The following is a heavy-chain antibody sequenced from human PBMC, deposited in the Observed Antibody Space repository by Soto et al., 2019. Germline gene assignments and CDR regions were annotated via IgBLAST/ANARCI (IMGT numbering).Heavy chain of an antibody. V-gene: IGHV4-39*01. CDR2: IYYSGST. J-gene: IGHJ5*02. CDR1: GGSISSSSYY. D-gene: IGHD2-8*01. CDR3: ARLLGRILTYRGNWVDP. Sequence: PSETLSLTCTVSGGSISSSSYYWVWIRQPPGKGLDWIGTIYYSGSTYYNPSLKSRVSIAVDTSQNQFPLRLSSVTAADTAVYYCARLLGRILTYRGNWVDPWGQGTLVTVSS.